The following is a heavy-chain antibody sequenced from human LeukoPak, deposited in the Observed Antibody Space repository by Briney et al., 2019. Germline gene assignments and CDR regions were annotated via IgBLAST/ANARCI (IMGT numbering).Heavy chain of an antibody. CDR2: IYTSGST. J-gene: IGHJ4*02. V-gene: IGHV4-61*02. Sequence: KPSETLSLTCTVSGGSISSGGYCWSWIRQPAGKGLEWIGRIYTSGSTNYNPSLKSRVTMSVDTSKNQFSLQLSSVTAADTAVYYCRGVRFGELFDYWGQGTLVTVSS. CDR3: RGVRFGELFDY. D-gene: IGHD3-10*01. CDR1: GGSISSGGYC.